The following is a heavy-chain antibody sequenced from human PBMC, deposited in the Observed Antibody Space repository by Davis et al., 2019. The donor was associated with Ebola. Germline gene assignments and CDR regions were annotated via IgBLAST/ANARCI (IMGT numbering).Heavy chain of an antibody. CDR1: GFTFSSYS. D-gene: IGHD1-26*01. Sequence: GESLKISCAASGFTFSSYSMNWVRQAPGKGLEWVSSISSSSSYIYYADSVKGRFTISRDNAKNSLYLQMNSLRAEDTAVYYCATPPGGGTDYWGQGTLVTVSS. V-gene: IGHV3-21*01. J-gene: IGHJ4*02. CDR3: ATPPGGGTDY. CDR2: ISSSSSYI.